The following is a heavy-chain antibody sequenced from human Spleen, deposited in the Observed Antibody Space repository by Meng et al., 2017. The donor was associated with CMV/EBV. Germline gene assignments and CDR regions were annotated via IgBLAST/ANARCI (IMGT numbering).Heavy chain of an antibody. CDR2: ISYSGNT. CDR3: ARVVSDCTNGVCPAYWYFDL. D-gene: IGHD2-8*01. Sequence: GSLRLSCTVSGGSINSDYWSWIRQPPGKGLEWIGYISYSGNTNYNPSLKSRVTISVDMSKNQFSLKLSSVTAADTAVYYCARVVSDCTNGVCPAYWYFDLWGRGTLVTVSS. CDR1: GGSINSDY. J-gene: IGHJ2*01. V-gene: IGHV4-59*01.